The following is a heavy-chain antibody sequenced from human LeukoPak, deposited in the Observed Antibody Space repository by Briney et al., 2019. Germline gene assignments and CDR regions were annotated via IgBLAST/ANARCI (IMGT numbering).Heavy chain of an antibody. CDR2: INPTGSRT. D-gene: IGHD3-16*01. Sequence: ASVKVSCKASGYIFTNHYMHWVRQAPGQGLEWVGLINPTGSRTLYAQKFQGRVSMTRDLSTTTDYMELSSLRPDDTAVYYCARDNSVGEVAWWFDPWGQGTLVTVSS. CDR3: ARDNSVGEVAWWFDP. J-gene: IGHJ5*02. V-gene: IGHV1-46*01. CDR1: GYIFTNHY.